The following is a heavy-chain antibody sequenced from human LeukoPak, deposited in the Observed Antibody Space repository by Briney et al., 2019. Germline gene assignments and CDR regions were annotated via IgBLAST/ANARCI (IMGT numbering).Heavy chain of an antibody. CDR3: ARGRDYYGTGSYYDY. V-gene: IGHV4-4*07. CDR1: GGSMGTYY. CDR2: IYTSENT. Sequence: SETLSLTCTVSGGSMGTYYWSWTRQPAGKGLEWIGRIYTSENTNYNPSLKSRVTMSVDTSKNQFSLKLSSLTAADTAVYFCARGRDYYGTGSYYDYWGQGTLVTVSS. D-gene: IGHD3-10*01. J-gene: IGHJ4*02.